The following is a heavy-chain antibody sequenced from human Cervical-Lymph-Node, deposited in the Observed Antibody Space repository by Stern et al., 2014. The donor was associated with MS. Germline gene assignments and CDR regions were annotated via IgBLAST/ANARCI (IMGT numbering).Heavy chain of an antibody. CDR1: GFSFSRYA. Sequence: VQLEESGGGVVQPGRSLRLSCAASGFSFSRYAMHWVRQAPGKGLEWVARLWYDGSNPYYADSGTGRFTISRDNFKNTLYLQMNSLRAEDTAVYYCASAYSSSHYYFDYWGQGTLVTVSS. CDR2: LWYDGSNP. J-gene: IGHJ4*02. D-gene: IGHD6-13*01. CDR3: ASAYSSSHYYFDY. V-gene: IGHV3-33*01.